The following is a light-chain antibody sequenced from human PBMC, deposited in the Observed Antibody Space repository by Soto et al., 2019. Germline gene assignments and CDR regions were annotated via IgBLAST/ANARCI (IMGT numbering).Light chain of an antibody. Sequence: QSVLTQPASVSGSPGQSITISCTGTSSDVGDYEYVSWYQQHPGKGPKLMIYEVSNRTSGVSNRFSGSKSGNTASLTISGLQAEDDTEYFCSHYKRTSRVYVFGTGTKVTVL. CDR2: EVS. CDR3: SHYKRTSRVYV. J-gene: IGLJ1*01. V-gene: IGLV2-14*01. CDR1: SSDVGDYEY.